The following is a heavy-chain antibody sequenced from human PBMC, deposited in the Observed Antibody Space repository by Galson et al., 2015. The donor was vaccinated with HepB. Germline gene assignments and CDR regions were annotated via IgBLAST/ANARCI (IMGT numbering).Heavy chain of an antibody. CDR1: GFTFNNYS. CDR3: ARGSSSSWSFRTPLEDYYYGMHA. CDR2: ISSSRSTI. Sequence: SLRLSCAASGFTFNNYSMPWVRQAPGKGLEWLSYISSSRSTIHYADAVKGRFTISRDNAKNSLYLQVNSLRDEDTAVYYCARGSSSSWSFRTPLEDYYYGMHAWAQGTSVIVS. V-gene: IGHV3-48*02. J-gene: IGHJ6*02. D-gene: IGHD6-13*01.